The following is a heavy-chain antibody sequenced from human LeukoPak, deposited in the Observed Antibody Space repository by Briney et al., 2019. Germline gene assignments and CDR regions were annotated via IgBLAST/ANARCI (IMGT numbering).Heavy chain of an antibody. V-gene: IGHV3-23*01. CDR1: GFTFSSYA. D-gene: IGHD3-10*01. CDR3: ANVYGSGSYLPPQCFDY. Sequence: GGSLRLSCAASGFTFSSYAMSWVRQAPGKGLEWVSAISGSGGSTYYADSVKGRFTISRDNSKNTLYLQMNSLRAEDTAVYYCANVYGSGSYLPPQCFDYWGQGTLVTVSS. CDR2: ISGSGGST. J-gene: IGHJ4*02.